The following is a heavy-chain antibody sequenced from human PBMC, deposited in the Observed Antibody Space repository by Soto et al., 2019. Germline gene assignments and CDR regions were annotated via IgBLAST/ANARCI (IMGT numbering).Heavy chain of an antibody. CDR3: ARRLITGTTNWFDP. CDR2: IKQDGSEK. Sequence: GGSLRLSCAASGFTFSSYWMSWVRQAPGKGLEWVANIKQDGSEKYYVDSVKGRFTISRDNAKNSLYLQMNSLRAEDTAVYYCARRLITGTTNWFDPWGQGTLVTVSS. CDR1: GFTFSSYW. J-gene: IGHJ5*02. D-gene: IGHD1-20*01. V-gene: IGHV3-7*01.